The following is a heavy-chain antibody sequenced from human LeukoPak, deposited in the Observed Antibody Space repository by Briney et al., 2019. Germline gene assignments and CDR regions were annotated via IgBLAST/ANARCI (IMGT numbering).Heavy chain of an antibody. J-gene: IGHJ4*02. CDR1: GGSFSGYY. D-gene: IGHD4-11*01. V-gene: IGHV4-34*01. CDR2: INHSGSA. Sequence: PSETLSLTCAVSGGSFSGYYWTWIRQPPGKGLEWIGEINHSGSANYNPSLMGRVTISLDTSKNHFSLNLSFVTAADTAVYYCARGQGTVTTHWGQGTLVTVSS. CDR3: ARGQGTVTTH.